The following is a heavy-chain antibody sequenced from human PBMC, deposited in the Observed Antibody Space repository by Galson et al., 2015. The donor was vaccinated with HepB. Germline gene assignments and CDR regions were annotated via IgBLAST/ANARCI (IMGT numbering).Heavy chain of an antibody. CDR2: IDPSDSYT. Sequence: QSGAEVKKPGESLRISCKGSGYSFTSYWISWVRQMPGKGLEWMGRIDPSDSYTNYSPSFQGHVTISADKSISTAYLQWSSLKASDTAMYYCARTNSGGTHYYGMDVWGQGTTVTVSS. J-gene: IGHJ6*02. CDR3: ARTNSGGTHYYGMDV. CDR1: GYSFTSYW. D-gene: IGHD2-15*01. V-gene: IGHV5-10-1*01.